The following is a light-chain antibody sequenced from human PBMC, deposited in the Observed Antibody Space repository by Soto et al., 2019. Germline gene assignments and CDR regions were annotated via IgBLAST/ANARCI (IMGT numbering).Light chain of an antibody. CDR2: DVT. CDR1: SSDVGGYDY. J-gene: IGLJ1*01. Sequence: QSALTQPRSVSGSPGQSVTISCTGTSSDVGGYDYVSWYQQHPGKAPKLMIYDVTKRPSGVPDRFSGSRSGNTASLTISGLQAEDDADYYCCSCAATYTCVFGTGTRVTVL. CDR3: CSCAATYTCV. V-gene: IGLV2-11*01.